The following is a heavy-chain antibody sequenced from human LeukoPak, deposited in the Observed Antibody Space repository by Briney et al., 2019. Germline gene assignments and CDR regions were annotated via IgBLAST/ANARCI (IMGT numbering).Heavy chain of an antibody. CDR2: ISSSSSYI. J-gene: IGHJ4*02. D-gene: IGHD6-19*01. V-gene: IGHV3-21*01. CDR3: ARDSHGVAGKGYFDY. Sequence: GGSLILSCAASGFTFSSYEMNWVRQAPGKGLEWVSSISSSSSYIYYADPVKGRFTISRDNAKNSLYLQMNSLRAEDTAVYYCARDSHGVAGKGYFDYWGQGTLVTVSS. CDR1: GFTFSSYE.